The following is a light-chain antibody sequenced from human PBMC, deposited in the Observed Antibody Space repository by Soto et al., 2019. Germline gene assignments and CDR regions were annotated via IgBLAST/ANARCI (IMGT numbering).Light chain of an antibody. CDR3: AACDASLNGYV. V-gene: IGLV1-44*01. CDR1: SSNVGSNT. CDR2: SNN. Sequence: QSVLTQPPSASGTPVQRVTISCSGSSSNVGSNTVNWYQQLPGTAPKLLIYSNNQRPSGVPDRFSGSKSGTSASLAISGLQSEDEAAYYCAACDASLNGYVFGTGTKVTVL. J-gene: IGLJ1*01.